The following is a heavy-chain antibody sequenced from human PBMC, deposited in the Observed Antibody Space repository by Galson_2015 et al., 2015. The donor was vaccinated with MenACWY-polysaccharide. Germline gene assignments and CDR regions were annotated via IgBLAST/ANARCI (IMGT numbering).Heavy chain of an antibody. V-gene: IGHV3-9*01. CDR2: ISWNSGSI. CDR3: AKAMGEVVPRGRGFDY. D-gene: IGHD3-22*01. CDR1: GFTFDDYA. Sequence: SLRLSCAASGFTFDDYAMHWVRQAPGKGLEWVSGISWNSGSIGYADSVKGRFTISRDNAKNSLYLQMNSLRAEDTALYYCAKAMGEVVPRGRGFDYWGQGTLVTVSS. J-gene: IGHJ4*02.